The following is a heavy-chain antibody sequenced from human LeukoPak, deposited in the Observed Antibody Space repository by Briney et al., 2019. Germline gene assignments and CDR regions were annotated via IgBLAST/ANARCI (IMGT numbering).Heavy chain of an antibody. D-gene: IGHD1-1*01. Sequence: GGSPRLSCAASGFTFSSYEMNWVRQAPGKGLEWVSYISSRGSTIYYADSVKGRFTISRDNAKNSLYLQMNSLRAEDTAVYYCARATTGTTGDFDYWGQGTLVTVSS. V-gene: IGHV3-48*03. J-gene: IGHJ4*02. CDR2: ISSRGSTI. CDR1: GFTFSSYE. CDR3: ARATTGTTGDFDY.